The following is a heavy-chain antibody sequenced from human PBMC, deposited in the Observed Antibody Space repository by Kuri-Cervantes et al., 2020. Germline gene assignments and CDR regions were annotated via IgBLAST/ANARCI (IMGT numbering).Heavy chain of an antibody. CDR2: IWYDGSNK. CDR1: GFTFSSYG. J-gene: IGHJ4*02. CDR3: AKGGGGGGYGRLDY. D-gene: IGHD5-12*01. V-gene: IGHV3-30*02. Sequence: GESLKISCAASGFTFSSYGMHWVRQAPGKGLEWVAVIWYDGSNKYYADSVKGRFTISRDNYKNTLYLQMNSLRAEDTAVYYCAKGGGGGGYGRLDYWGQGTLVTVSS.